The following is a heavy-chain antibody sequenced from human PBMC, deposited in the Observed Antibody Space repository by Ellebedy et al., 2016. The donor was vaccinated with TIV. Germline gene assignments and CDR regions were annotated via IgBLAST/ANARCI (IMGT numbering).Heavy chain of an antibody. CDR2: ISGSGSDT. V-gene: IGHV3-23*01. Sequence: PGGSLRLSCAGSGFTFSIYAMTWVRQAPGKGLEWVSSISGSGSDTYYADSVKGRFTISRDNSKNTVYLQMNSLRVEDTAIFYCARESRLGHGDYWGQGTLVTVSS. J-gene: IGHJ4*02. CDR1: GFTFSIYA. CDR3: ARESRLGHGDY.